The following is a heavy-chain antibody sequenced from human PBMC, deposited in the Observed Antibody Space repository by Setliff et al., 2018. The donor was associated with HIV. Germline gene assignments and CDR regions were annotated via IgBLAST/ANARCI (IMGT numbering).Heavy chain of an antibody. CDR2: INHSGST. CDR3: ARVPTNPDFYYYYMDV. CDR1: GGSFSGYY. Sequence: PSETLSLTCAVYGGSFSGYYWSWIRQPPGKGLGWIGEINHSGSTNYNPSLKSRVTISVDTSKNQFSLKLSSVTAADTAVYYCARVPTNPDFYYYYMDVWGKGTTVTVSS. J-gene: IGHJ6*03. V-gene: IGHV4-34*01.